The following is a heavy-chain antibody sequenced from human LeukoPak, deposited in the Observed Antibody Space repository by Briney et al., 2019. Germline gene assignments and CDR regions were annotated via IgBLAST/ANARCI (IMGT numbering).Heavy chain of an antibody. V-gene: IGHV4-39*01. Sequence: SETLSLTCTVSGGSISSSSYYWGWIRQPPGKGLEWIGSTYYSGSTYYNPSLKSRVTISVDTSKNQFSLKLSSVTAADTAVYYCARQASSWYYYYGMDVWGQGTTVTVSS. CDR2: TYYSGST. CDR3: ARQASSWYYYYGMDV. D-gene: IGHD6-13*01. J-gene: IGHJ6*02. CDR1: GGSISSSSYY.